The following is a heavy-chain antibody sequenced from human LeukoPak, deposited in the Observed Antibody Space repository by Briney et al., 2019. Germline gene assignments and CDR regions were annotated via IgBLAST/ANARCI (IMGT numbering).Heavy chain of an antibody. J-gene: IGHJ2*01. CDR3: ARAGGDYGSGRKPLDL. Sequence: GGSLRLSCAASGFAVSSNYMNWVRQAPGKGLEWVAVISYDGSNKYYADSVKGRFTISRDNSKNTLYLQMNSLRAEDTAVYYCARAGGDYGSGRKPLDLWGRGTLVTVSS. CDR1: GFAVSSNY. CDR2: ISYDGSNK. D-gene: IGHD3-10*01. V-gene: IGHV3-30-3*01.